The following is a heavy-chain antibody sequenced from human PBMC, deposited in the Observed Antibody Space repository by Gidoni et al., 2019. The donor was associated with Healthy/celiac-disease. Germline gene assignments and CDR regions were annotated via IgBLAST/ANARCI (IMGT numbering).Heavy chain of an antibody. CDR2: ISGSGGST. V-gene: IGHV3-23*01. Sequence: EVQLLESGGGLVQPGGSLRLSCAAYGFTFSSYAMSWVLPAPGKGLEWVSAISGSGGSTYYADSVKGRFTISRDNSKNTLYLQMNSLRAEDTAVYYCAKFQSLLRFLEWSPGGVDYYYYMDVWGKGTTVTVSS. CDR3: AKFQSLLRFLEWSPGGVDYYYYMDV. J-gene: IGHJ6*03. D-gene: IGHD3-3*01. CDR1: GFTFSSYA.